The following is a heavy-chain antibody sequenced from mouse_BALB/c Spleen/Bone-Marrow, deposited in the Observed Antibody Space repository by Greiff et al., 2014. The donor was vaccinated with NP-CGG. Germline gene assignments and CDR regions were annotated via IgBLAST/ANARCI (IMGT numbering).Heavy chain of an antibody. D-gene: IGHD2-14*01. J-gene: IGHJ4*01. CDR1: GFTFSSYY. Sequence: EVQLVESGGGLVKLGGSLKLSCAASGFTFSSYYMSWVRQTPEKRLELVAAINSNGGTTYYPDTVKGRFTISRDNAKNTLYLQMSSLKSEDTALYYCARQSRYEDYYAMAYWGPGPSVTVSS. CDR3: ARQSRYEDYYAMAY. V-gene: IGHV5-6-2*01. CDR2: INSNGGTT.